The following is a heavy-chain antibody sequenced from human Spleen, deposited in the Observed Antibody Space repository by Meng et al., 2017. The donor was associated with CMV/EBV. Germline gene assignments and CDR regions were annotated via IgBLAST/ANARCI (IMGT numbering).Heavy chain of an antibody. CDR2: ISGSGGST. CDR3: AKDPNDIVVVPAAKGGDY. J-gene: IGHJ4*02. D-gene: IGHD2-2*01. CDR1: GFTFSNYG. Sequence: GGSLRLSCAASGFTFSNYGIHWVRQAPGKGLEWVSAISGSGGSTYYADSVKGRFTISRDNSKNTLYLQMNSLRAEDTAVYYCAKDPNDIVVVPAAKGGDYWGQGTLVTVSS. V-gene: IGHV3-23*01.